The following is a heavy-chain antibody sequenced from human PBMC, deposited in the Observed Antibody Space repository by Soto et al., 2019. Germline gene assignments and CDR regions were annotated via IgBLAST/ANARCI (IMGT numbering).Heavy chain of an antibody. CDR2: IWYDASNE. V-gene: IGHV3-33*01. CDR3: ARDSRNTDYNSIFNS. CDR1: GFAFRTFG. D-gene: IGHD3-10*01. J-gene: IGHJ4*02. Sequence: GGSLRLSCGASGFAFRTFGMHWVRQAPGKGLEWVAAIWYDASNEHYADSVKGRFTISRDNSKNMLFLQMDDLRAEDTAVYFCARDSRNTDYNSIFNSWGQGTLVTVSS.